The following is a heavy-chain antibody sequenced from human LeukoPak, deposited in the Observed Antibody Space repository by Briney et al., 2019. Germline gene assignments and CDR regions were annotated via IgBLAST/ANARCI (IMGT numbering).Heavy chain of an antibody. V-gene: IGHV4-59*01. CDR3: ARGGWKAFDI. J-gene: IGHJ3*02. D-gene: IGHD6-19*01. CDR1: GGSISSYY. CDR2: IYYSGST. Sequence: SETLSLTCTVSGGSISSYYWSWIRQPPGKGLEWIGYIYYSGSTNYNPSLKSRVTTSVDTSKNQFSLKLSSVTAADTAVYYCARGGWKAFDIWGQGTMVTVSS.